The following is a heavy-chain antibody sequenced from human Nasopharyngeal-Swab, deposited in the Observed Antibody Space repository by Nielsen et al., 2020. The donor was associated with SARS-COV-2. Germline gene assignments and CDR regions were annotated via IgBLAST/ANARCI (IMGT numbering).Heavy chain of an antibody. CDR3: ARGSRSGINNYSSGWYFFDY. CDR2: INHSGST. V-gene: IGHV4-34*01. J-gene: IGHJ4*02. D-gene: IGHD6-19*01. Sequence: WIRQPPGKGLEWIGEINHSGSTNYNPSLKSRVTISVDTSNNQFSLKLSSVTAADTVVYYCARGSRSGINNYSSGWYFFDYWGQGALVTVSS.